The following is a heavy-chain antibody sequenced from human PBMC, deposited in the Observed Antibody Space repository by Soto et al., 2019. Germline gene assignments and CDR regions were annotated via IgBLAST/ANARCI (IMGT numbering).Heavy chain of an antibody. Sequence: QITLKESGPTLARPTQTLTLTCTVTGFSLDTWGVGVGWIRQPPGKAPEWLALIYWDDDKRYSPSLKNRLTITKDTSKNQVVLTVTNMDSVDTVTYYCARALGSWGSYYFDHWGQGTLVTVSS. CDR2: IYWDDDK. V-gene: IGHV2-5*02. J-gene: IGHJ4*02. CDR3: ARALGSWGSYYFDH. D-gene: IGHD3-16*01. CDR1: GFSLDTWGVG.